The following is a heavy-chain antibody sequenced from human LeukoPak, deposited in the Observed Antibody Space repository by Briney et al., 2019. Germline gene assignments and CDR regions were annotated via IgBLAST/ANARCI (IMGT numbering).Heavy chain of an antibody. V-gene: IGHV3-23*01. CDR3: GKTTVGYSSGQKPAWPVDF. CDR2: IFGSGGSP. D-gene: IGHD5-18*01. J-gene: IGHJ4*02. Sequence: GGSLRLSCEASGFTFGSHAMYWVRQAPGKGLEWVAGIFGSGGSPHYADSVKGRFTISRDNPRYTVYLQINSLRDDDTAVYYCGKTTVGYSSGQKPAWPVDFWGQGTLVTVSS. CDR1: GFTFGSHA.